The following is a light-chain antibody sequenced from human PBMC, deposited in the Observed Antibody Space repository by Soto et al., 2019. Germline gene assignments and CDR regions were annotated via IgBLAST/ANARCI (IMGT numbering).Light chain of an antibody. CDR2: EVS. CDR3: SSYTVTSVTLYV. J-gene: IGLJ1*01. V-gene: IGLV2-14*01. Sequence: QSALTQPASVSGSPGQSITISCTGTSSDIGTHNYVSWYQQYPGKAPKVMIYEVSNRPSGVSNRFSGSKSGNTASLTISGLQAEDEADYYCSSYTVTSVTLYVFGTGTKLTVL. CDR1: SSDIGTHNY.